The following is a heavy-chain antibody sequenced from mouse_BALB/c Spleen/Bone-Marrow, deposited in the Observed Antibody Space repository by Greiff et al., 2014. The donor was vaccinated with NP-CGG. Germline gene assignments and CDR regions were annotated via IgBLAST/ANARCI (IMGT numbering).Heavy chain of an antibody. J-gene: IGHJ2*01. Sequence: VQGVESGAELVRPGSSVKISCESSGYAFSTYWINWVKQRPGQGLEWIGQIYPGDGDTDYNGKFKDKATLTADKSSNTAYMQLSSLTSEDSAVYFCARGGISVDYWGQGTTLTVSS. CDR3: ARGGISVDY. CDR2: IYPGDGDT. V-gene: IGHV1-80*01. CDR1: GYAFSTYW.